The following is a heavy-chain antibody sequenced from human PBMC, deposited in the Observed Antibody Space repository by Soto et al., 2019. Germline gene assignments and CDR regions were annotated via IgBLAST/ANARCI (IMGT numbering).Heavy chain of an antibody. CDR1: GGSMSSSSYD. CDR3: ARGFDILTFGFCLDY. J-gene: IGHJ4*02. V-gene: IGHV4-39*01. D-gene: IGHD3-9*01. CDR2: MYFSGFYSGST. Sequence: PSETLSLTCTFSGGSMSSSSYDWGWIRQPPGKGLEWIANMYFSGFYSGSTSYNPSLKSRVTISVDTSKNQFSLQVSSVTAADTAVYYCARGFDILTFGFCLDYWGQGTLVTVSS.